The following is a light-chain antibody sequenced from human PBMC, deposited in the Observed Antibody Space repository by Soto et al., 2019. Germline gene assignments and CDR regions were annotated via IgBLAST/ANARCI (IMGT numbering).Light chain of an antibody. J-gene: IGKJ3*01. CDR3: QQYNSYSGIT. CDR2: KAS. Sequence: DIQMTQSPSTLSASVGDRVTITCRASQSISSWLAWYQQKPGKAPKLLIYKASSLESGVPSRFSGSGSGTAFTLTISSLQPDDFATYYCQQYNSYSGITFGPGTKVDIK. V-gene: IGKV1-5*03. CDR1: QSISSW.